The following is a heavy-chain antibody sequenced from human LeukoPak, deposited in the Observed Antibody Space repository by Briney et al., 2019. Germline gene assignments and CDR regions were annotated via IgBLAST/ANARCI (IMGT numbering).Heavy chain of an antibody. CDR2: IYGSGGST. Sequence: GGSLRLSCAASGFTFSSYSMSWLRQAPGKGLEWVAAIYGSGGSTYYAASVKGPFTISRAHSKNTLHPQINSLTPGDTAVFYFAKSYIENFVPGSYDLPDAFDSWGQGTMVSVSS. CDR3: AKSYIENFVPGSYDLPDAFDS. V-gene: IGHV3-23*01. D-gene: IGHD1-26*01. CDR1: GFTFSSYS. J-gene: IGHJ3*02.